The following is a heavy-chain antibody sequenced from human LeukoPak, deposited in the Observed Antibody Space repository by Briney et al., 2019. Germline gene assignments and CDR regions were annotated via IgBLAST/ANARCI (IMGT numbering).Heavy chain of an antibody. CDR2: ITSTTDGGTT. D-gene: IGHD4/OR15-4a*01. J-gene: IGHJ4*02. V-gene: IGHV3-15*01. CDR1: GFTFSQAW. CDR3: TTYLTT. Sequence: GGSLRLSCAVSGFTFSQAWMGRVRQAPGKGLEWVGRITSTTDGGTTDYAAPVRGRFTISRDDSKITLYLQMNSLKTEDTAVYYCTTYLTTRGQGTLVTVSS.